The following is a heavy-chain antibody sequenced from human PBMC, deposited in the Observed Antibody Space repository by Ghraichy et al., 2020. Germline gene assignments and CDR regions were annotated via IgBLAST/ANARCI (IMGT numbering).Heavy chain of an antibody. CDR2: TYYRSKWYN. Sequence: SQTLSLTCAISGDSVSRTSAAWDWIRQSPSRGLEWLGRTYYRSKWYNEYAVSVKSRITIKADTSKNQFSLHLNSVTPEDTAVYYCACGTYYDRGGYYYYHGLNVWGQGTTVTVSS. J-gene: IGHJ6*02. V-gene: IGHV6-1*01. CDR1: GDSVSRTSAA. D-gene: IGHD3-10*01. CDR3: ACGTYYDRGGYYYYHGLNV.